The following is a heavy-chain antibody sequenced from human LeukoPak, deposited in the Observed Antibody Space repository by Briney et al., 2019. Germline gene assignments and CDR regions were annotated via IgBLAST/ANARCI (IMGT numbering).Heavy chain of an antibody. CDR1: GYSISSGYY. CDR3: ARIDVGGYCSSPSLACWWFDP. J-gene: IGHJ5*02. V-gene: IGHV4-38-2*01. Sequence: PSETLSLTCAVSGYSISSGYYWGWIRQPPGKGLESIGSIYHSGSTYYNPSLKSRVTISVDTSKNQFSLKLSSVTAADTAVYYCARIDVGGYCSSPSLACWWFDPWGPGTLVTVSS. D-gene: IGHD2-2*01. CDR2: IYHSGST.